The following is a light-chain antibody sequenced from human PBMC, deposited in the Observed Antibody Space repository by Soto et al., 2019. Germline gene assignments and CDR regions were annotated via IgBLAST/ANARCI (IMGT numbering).Light chain of an antibody. V-gene: IGKV1-39*01. CDR3: QHYNNWPSWT. CDR1: RNVSIY. Sequence: EIPLTQSPSSLAASVGDRLTLTCRASRNVSIYLNWYQHKPGKGPTLLIHATSNLQIGVPSRFSGSGSGTEFTLTISTLQSEDFAIYYCQHYNNWPSWTFGQGTKVDI. J-gene: IGKJ1*01. CDR2: ATS.